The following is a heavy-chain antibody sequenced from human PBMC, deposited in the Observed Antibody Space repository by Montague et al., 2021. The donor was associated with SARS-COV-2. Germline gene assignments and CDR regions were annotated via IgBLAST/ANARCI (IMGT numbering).Heavy chain of an antibody. V-gene: IGHV4-59*01. CDR1: GGSISRCF. D-gene: IGHD3-16*01. CDR3: ARVTLGGRDGRTRQYEGLDS. J-gene: IGHJ4*02. Sequence: SETLSLTCTVSGGSISRCFWNWIRQTPGKGLEWMGYVHDIESSIYNPSLQSRITILLDTPKNQFSLRLNAVTAADTAVYYCARVTLGGRDGRTRQYEGLDSWGQGILVTVSS. CDR2: VHDIESS.